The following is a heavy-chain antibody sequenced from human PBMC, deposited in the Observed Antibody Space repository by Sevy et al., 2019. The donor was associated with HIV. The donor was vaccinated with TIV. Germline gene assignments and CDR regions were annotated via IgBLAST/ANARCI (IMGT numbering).Heavy chain of an antibody. CDR2: IYSGGST. CDR1: GFTVSRNY. Sequence: GGSLRLSCADSGFTVSRNYMSWVRQAPGKGLEWVSLIYSGGSTYYADSVKGRFTISRDNSKNTLYLQMNSLRAEDTAFYYCARISQNYYYGMDVWGQGTTVTVSS. J-gene: IGHJ6*02. V-gene: IGHV3-53*01. CDR3: ARISQNYYYGMDV.